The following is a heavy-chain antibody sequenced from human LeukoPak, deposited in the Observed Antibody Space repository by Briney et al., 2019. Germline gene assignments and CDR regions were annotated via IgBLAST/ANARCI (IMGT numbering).Heavy chain of an antibody. CDR1: GGTFSSYA. J-gene: IGHJ6*02. V-gene: IGHV1-69*04. Sequence: ASVKVSCKASGGTFSSYAISWVRQAPGQGLEWMGRIIPILGIANYAQKFQGRVTITADKSTSTAYMELSSLRSEDTAVYYCARGYCSGGSRSPWDVWGQGTTVTVSS. CDR2: IIPILGIA. CDR3: ARGYCSGGSRSPWDV. D-gene: IGHD2-15*01.